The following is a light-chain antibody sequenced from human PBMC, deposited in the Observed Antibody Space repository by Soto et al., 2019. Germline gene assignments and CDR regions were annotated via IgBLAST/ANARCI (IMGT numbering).Light chain of an antibody. CDR1: SANIGSNT. V-gene: IGLV1-44*01. J-gene: IGLJ2*01. CDR3: STWDATLNALI. CDR2: SNN. Sequence: QSVLTQPPSASGTPGQRVTISCSGSSANIGSNTVNWYQQLPGTAPKLLMYSNNQRPSGVPDRFSGSKSGTSASLAISGLQSDDGADYYCSTWDATLNALIFGGGTKVTVL.